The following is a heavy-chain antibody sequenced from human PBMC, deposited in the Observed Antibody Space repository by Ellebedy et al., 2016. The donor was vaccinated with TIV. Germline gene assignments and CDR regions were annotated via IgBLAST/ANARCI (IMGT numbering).Heavy chain of an antibody. CDR1: GFPFSRNA. CDR2: IGGDGEST. V-gene: IGHV3-23*01. Sequence: PGGSLRLSCAASGFPFSRNAMGWVRQAPGKGREWVSSIGGDGESTHYADSVKCRFTISSDTSKNMLYLQMNGLRVEYTALYYCAKDLWDLSGLDYWGQGALVTVAS. J-gene: IGHJ4*02. D-gene: IGHD1-26*01. CDR3: AKDLWDLSGLDY.